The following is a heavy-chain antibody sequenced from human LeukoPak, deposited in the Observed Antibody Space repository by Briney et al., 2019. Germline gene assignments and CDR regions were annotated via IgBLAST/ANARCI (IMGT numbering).Heavy chain of an antibody. CDR1: GGSISSGDYY. D-gene: IGHD2-15*01. CDR2: IYYSGST. CDR3: ARDANTYCSGGSCYSGFDY. J-gene: IGHJ4*02. V-gene: IGHV4-30-4*01. Sequence: SQTLSLTCTVSGGSISSGDYYWSWIRQPPRKGLEWIGYIYYSGSTYYNPSLKSRVTISVDTSKNQFSLKLSSVTAADTAVYYCARDANTYCSGGSCYSGFDYWGQGTLVTASS.